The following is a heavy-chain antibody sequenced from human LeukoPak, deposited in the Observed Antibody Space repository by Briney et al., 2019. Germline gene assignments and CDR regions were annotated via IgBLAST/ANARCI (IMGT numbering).Heavy chain of an antibody. J-gene: IGHJ5*02. CDR1: GFTFSSYA. CDR2: ISYDGSNK. CDR3: AREGPSPRDLNWFDP. D-gene: IGHD6-6*01. V-gene: IGHV3-30-3*01. Sequence: GGSLRLSCAASGFTFSSYAMHWVRQAPGKGLEWVAVISYDGSNKYYADSVKGRFTISRDNSKNTLYLQMNSLRAEDTAVYYCAREGPSPRDLNWFDPWGQGTLVTVSS.